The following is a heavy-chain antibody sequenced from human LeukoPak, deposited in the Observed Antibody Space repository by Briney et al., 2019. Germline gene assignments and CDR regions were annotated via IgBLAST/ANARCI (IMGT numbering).Heavy chain of an antibody. CDR3: ARGRGLPYYYDSSGYPYYFDY. Sequence: EGSLRLSCAASGFTVSSNYMSWVRQAPGKGLEWVSVIYSGGSTYYADSVKGRFTISRDNSKNTLYLQMNSLRAEDTAVYYCARGRGLPYYYDSSGYPYYFDYWGQGTLVTVSS. D-gene: IGHD3-22*01. CDR2: IYSGGST. J-gene: IGHJ4*02. CDR1: GFTVSSNY. V-gene: IGHV3-53*01.